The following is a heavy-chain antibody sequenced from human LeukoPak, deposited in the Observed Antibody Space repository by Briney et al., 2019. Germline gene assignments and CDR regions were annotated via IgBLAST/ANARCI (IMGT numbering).Heavy chain of an antibody. Sequence: ASVKVSCKASGYTFTSYDINWVRQATGQGLEWMGWMNPNSGNTGYAQKFQGRVTMTRNTSISTAYMELSSLRSEDTAVYYCARGLLAAAGLYYYYYYMDVWGKGTTATVSS. CDR1: GYTFTSYD. CDR2: MNPNSGNT. D-gene: IGHD6-13*01. CDR3: ARGLLAAAGLYYYYYYMDV. V-gene: IGHV1-8*01. J-gene: IGHJ6*03.